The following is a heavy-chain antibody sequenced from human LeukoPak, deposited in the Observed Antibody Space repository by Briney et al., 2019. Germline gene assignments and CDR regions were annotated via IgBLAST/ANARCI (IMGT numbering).Heavy chain of an antibody. V-gene: IGHV3-48*01. D-gene: IGHD2-2*01. CDR1: GFTFSSYS. CDR3: ARDGGYCSSTSCSWARYFDL. CDR2: ISSSSSTI. J-gene: IGHJ2*01. Sequence: PRGSLRLSCAASGFTFSSYSMNWVRQAPGKGLEWVSYISSSSSTIYYADSVKGRFTISRDNAKNSLYLQMNSLRAEDTAVYYCARDGGYCSSTSCSWARYFDLWGRGTLVTVSS.